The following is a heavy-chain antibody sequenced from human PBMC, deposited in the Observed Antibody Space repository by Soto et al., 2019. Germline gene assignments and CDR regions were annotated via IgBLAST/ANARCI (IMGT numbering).Heavy chain of an antibody. CDR2: INHSGST. CDR1: GGSFSGYY. Sequence: QVQLQQWGAGLLKPSETLSLTCAVYGGSFSGYYWSWIRQPPGKGLEWIGEINHSGSTNYTPSLKSRVTISVDTSKNQFSLKLSSVTAADTAVYYCARGYGDYPIGVDYWGQGTLVTVSS. D-gene: IGHD4-17*01. CDR3: ARGYGDYPIGVDY. V-gene: IGHV4-34*01. J-gene: IGHJ4*02.